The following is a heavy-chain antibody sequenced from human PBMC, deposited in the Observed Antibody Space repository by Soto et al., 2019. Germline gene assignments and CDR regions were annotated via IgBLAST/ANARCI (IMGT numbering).Heavy chain of an antibody. J-gene: IGHJ6*02. CDR2: ISGSGGST. Sequence: GGSLRLSCAASGFTFSSYAMSWVRQAPGKGLEWVSAISGSGGSTYYADPVKGRFTISRDNSKNTLYLQMNSLRAEDTAVYYCAKPDYCGGDCYSYYYYGMDVWGQGTTVTVSS. V-gene: IGHV3-23*01. CDR3: AKPDYCGGDCYSYYYYGMDV. D-gene: IGHD2-21*02. CDR1: GFTFSSYA.